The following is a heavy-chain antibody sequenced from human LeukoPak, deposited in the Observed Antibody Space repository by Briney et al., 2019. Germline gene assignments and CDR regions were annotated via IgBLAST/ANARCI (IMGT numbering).Heavy chain of an antibody. V-gene: IGHV3-64*01. CDR2: ISSNGDST. Sequence: GGSLRLSCAASGFSFSSYAMHWVRQAPGKGLEYISAISSNGDSTHCANSVKGRFTISRDNSKNTLYFQMGSLRAEDMAVYYCAGGRYDSSGYEAPTAFDIWGQGTMVTVSS. CDR1: GFSFSSYA. D-gene: IGHD3-22*01. J-gene: IGHJ3*02. CDR3: AGGRYDSSGYEAPTAFDI.